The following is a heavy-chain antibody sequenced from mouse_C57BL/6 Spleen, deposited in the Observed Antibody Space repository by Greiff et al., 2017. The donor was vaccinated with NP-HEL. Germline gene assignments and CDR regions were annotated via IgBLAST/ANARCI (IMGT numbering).Heavy chain of an antibody. J-gene: IGHJ4*01. Sequence: QVQLQQSGPELVKPGASVKISCKASGYAFSSSWMNWVKQRPGKGLEWIGRIYPGDGDTNYNGKFKGKATLTADKSSSTAYMQLSSLTSEDSAVYFCARWDYDYDGELGMDYWGQGTSVTVSS. V-gene: IGHV1-82*01. CDR3: ARWDYDYDGELGMDY. D-gene: IGHD2-4*01. CDR2: IYPGDGDT. CDR1: GYAFSSSW.